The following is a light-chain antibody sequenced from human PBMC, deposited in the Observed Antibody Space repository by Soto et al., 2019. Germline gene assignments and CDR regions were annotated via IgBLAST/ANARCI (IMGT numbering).Light chain of an antibody. J-gene: IGKJ1*01. CDR2: DAS. Sequence: ERMMTQSPATLSLSPGETVTLSCRASQTISKNLAWYQQKPGQAPRLLIYDASTRATDIPDRFSGSGSGTEFTLTISSLKSEDFAVYYCQQYHDWPPWTFGQGTKVEIK. CDR3: QQYHDWPPWT. CDR1: QTISKN. V-gene: IGKV3-15*01.